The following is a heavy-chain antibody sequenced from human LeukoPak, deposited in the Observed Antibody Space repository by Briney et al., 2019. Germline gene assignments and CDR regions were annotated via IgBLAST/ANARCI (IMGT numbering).Heavy chain of an antibody. V-gene: IGHV3-23*01. Sequence: GGSLRLSCAASGFTFSSYAMSWVRQAPGKGLEWVAGISGSGGGTYYADSVKGRFAISRDNSKNTLSLQMNSLRAEDTAVYYCAKDGYCSSTNCYPAPYWGQGTLVTVSS. CDR1: GFTFSSYA. CDR2: ISGSGGGT. D-gene: IGHD2-2*01. J-gene: IGHJ4*02. CDR3: AKDGYCSSTNCYPAPY.